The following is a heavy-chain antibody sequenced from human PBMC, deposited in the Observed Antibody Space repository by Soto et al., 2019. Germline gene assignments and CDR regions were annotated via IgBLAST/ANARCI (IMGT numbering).Heavy chain of an antibody. CDR2: INPNSGGT. Sequence: ASVKVSCKASGYTFTGYYMHWVRQAPGQGLEWMGWINPNSGGTNYAQKFQGWVTMTRDTSISTAYMELSRLRSDDTAVYYCARGMEEREMATINLYYYYGMDVWGQGTTVTVSS. CDR3: ARGMEEREMATINLYYYYGMDV. D-gene: IGHD5-12*01. J-gene: IGHJ6*02. V-gene: IGHV1-2*04. CDR1: GYTFTGYY.